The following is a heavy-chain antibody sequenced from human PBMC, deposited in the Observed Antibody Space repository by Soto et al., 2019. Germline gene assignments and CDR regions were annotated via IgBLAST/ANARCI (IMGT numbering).Heavy chain of an antibody. Sequence: QVQLVESGGGVVQPGRSLRLSCAASGFTFSTYALHWVRQAPGKGLEWVAVISYDGRNEYYSDSVRGRFTISRDNSKNTLYLQVISLRVEDTAVYYCARDLGGTDYWGQGTLVTVSS. D-gene: IGHD6-19*01. V-gene: IGHV3-30*01. CDR3: ARDLGGTDY. J-gene: IGHJ4*02. CDR1: GFTFSTYA. CDR2: ISYDGRNE.